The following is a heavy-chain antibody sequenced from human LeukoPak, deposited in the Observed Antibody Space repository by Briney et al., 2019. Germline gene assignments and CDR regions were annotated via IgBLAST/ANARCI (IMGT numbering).Heavy chain of an antibody. CDR1: GYRFTRYY. Sequence: ASVKVSCKASGYRFTRYYMHWVRQAPGRGPEWMGIINPSGGSTSYAQKFQGRVTMTRDTSTVAVYMELSSLRLLEMAEYYCARGSDYVWGSYRSAFDYWGQGTLVTVSS. J-gene: IGHJ4*02. CDR3: ARGSDYVWGSYRSAFDY. D-gene: IGHD3-16*02. V-gene: IGHV1-46*01. CDR2: INPSGGST.